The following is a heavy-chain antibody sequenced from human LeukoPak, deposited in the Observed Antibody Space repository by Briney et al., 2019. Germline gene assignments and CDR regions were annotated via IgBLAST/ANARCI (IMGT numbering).Heavy chain of an antibody. CDR3: ARSPTTVVTPPNWFDP. Sequence: ASVKVCCKASGYTFTSYDINWVRQATGQGLEWMGWMNPNSGNTGYAQKFQGRVTITRNTSISTAYMELSSLRSEDTAVYYCARSPTTVVTPPNWFDPWGQGTLVTVSS. J-gene: IGHJ5*02. V-gene: IGHV1-8*03. CDR1: GYTFTSYD. D-gene: IGHD4-23*01. CDR2: MNPNSGNT.